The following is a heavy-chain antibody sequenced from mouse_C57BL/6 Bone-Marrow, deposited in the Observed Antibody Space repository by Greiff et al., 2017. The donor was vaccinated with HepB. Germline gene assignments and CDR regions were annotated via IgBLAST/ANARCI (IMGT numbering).Heavy chain of an antibody. CDR2: ISSGGSYT. D-gene: IGHD1-1*01. CDR3: ARLITTVVNYYAMDY. Sequence: EVKLMESGGDLVKPGGSLKLSCAASGFTFSSYGMSWVRQTPDKRLEWVATISSGGSYTYYPDSVKGRFTISSDNAKNTLYLQMSSLKSEDTAMYYCARLITTVVNYYAMDYWGQGTSVTVSS. V-gene: IGHV5-6*01. CDR1: GFTFSSYG. J-gene: IGHJ4*01.